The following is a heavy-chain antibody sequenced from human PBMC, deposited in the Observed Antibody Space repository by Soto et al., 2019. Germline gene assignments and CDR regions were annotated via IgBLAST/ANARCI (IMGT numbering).Heavy chain of an antibody. D-gene: IGHD6-13*01. V-gene: IGHV3-66*01. J-gene: IGHJ6*03. CDR3: ARDRLQQLYYYYYMDV. CDR1: GVTGSSNY. CDR2: IYSGGST. Sequence: GSLRLSWAASGVTGSSNYMILVRQAPGKGLEWVSVIYSGGSTYYADSVKGRFTISRDNSKNTLYLQMNSLRAEDTAVYYCARDRLQQLYYYYYMDVWGKGTTVTVSS.